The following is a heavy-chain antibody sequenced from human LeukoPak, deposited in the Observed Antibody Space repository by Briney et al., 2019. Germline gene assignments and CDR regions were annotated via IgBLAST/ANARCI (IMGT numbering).Heavy chain of an antibody. CDR3: ARLRSGYYFDY. CDR2: IIPIFGTA. CDR1: GGTFSSYA. V-gene: IGHV1-69*13. D-gene: IGHD3-16*01. J-gene: IGHJ4*02. Sequence: ASVTVSCKASGGTFSSYAISWVRQAPGQGLEWMGGIIPIFGTANYAQKFQGRVTITADESTSTAYMELSSLRSEDTAVYYCARLRSGYYFDYWGQGTLVTVSS.